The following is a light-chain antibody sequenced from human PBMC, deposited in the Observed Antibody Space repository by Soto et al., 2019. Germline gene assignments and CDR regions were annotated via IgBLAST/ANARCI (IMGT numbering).Light chain of an antibody. CDR3: QQRRNWPPT. V-gene: IGKV3-11*01. Sequence: EVVMTQSPATLSVSPGNRVILSCWASQSISTNLAWYQQKPGQAPRLLIYGASARATGIPERFRGSGSGTDFTLTISSLEPEDFAIYYCQQRRNWPPTFGQGTKVAIK. J-gene: IGKJ1*01. CDR1: QSISTN. CDR2: GAS.